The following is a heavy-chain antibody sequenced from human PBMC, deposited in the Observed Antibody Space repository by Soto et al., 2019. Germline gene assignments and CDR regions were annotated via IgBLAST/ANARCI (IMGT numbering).Heavy chain of an antibody. Sequence: QLQLQESGSGLVKPSQTLSLTCAVSGGSISSGGYSWSWIRQPPGKGLEWIGYIYHSGSTYYNPSPKSRVTISVDRSKNQFSLKLSSVTAADTAVYYCARSSPLELRYFDYWGQGTLVTVSS. CDR3: ARSSPLELRYFDY. CDR1: GGSISSGGYS. V-gene: IGHV4-30-2*01. D-gene: IGHD1-7*01. J-gene: IGHJ4*02. CDR2: IYHSGST.